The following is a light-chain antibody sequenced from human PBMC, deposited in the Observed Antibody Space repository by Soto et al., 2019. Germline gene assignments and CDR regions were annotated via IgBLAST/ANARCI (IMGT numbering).Light chain of an antibody. CDR1: QSIGDS. J-gene: IGKJ1*01. CDR3: QFYNSYSRT. CDR2: KAS. Sequence: DIQMTQYPSTLSASFGDRVTITWGASQSIGDSLAWYQQRPGKAPNLLIYKASTLEGGVPSRFSGSGYGTQLTITITSMKNDEFATYYCQFYNSYSRTFGQGTKVDIK. V-gene: IGKV1-5*03.